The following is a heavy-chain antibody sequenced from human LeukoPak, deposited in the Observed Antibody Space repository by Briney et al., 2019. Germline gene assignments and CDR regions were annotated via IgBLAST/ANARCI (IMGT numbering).Heavy chain of an antibody. D-gene: IGHD3-22*01. Sequence: PGGSLRLSCAASGFTVRSNYMSWVRQAPGKGLEWVSVIYSGGSTYYADSVKGRFTISRDNSKNTLYLQMNSLRAEDTAVYYCAREQPDYYDSSGYATIPNYYYYMDVWGKGTTVTVSS. CDR3: AREQPDYYDSSGYATIPNYYYYMDV. J-gene: IGHJ6*03. V-gene: IGHV3-66*02. CDR1: GFTVRSNY. CDR2: IYSGGST.